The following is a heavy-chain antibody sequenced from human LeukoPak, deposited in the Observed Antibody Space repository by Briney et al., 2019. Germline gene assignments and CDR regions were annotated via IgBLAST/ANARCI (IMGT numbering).Heavy chain of an antibody. D-gene: IGHD6-13*01. CDR1: GFTFSSYS. Sequence: PGGSLRLSCAASGFTFSSYSMNWVRQAPGKGLEWVSYISSSSSTIYYADSVKGRFTISRDNAKNSLYLQMNSPRAEDTAVYYCARDQIAAPYYFDYWGQGTLVTVSS. V-gene: IGHV3-48*04. CDR2: ISSSSSTI. J-gene: IGHJ4*02. CDR3: ARDQIAAPYYFDY.